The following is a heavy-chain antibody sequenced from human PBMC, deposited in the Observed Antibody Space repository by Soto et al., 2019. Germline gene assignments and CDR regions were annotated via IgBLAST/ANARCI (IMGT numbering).Heavy chain of an antibody. CDR1: GYTFTSYG. CDR2: ISAYNGNT. V-gene: IGHV1-18*01. CDR3: ARGSYDFWSGSKPDY. J-gene: IGHJ4*02. D-gene: IGHD3-3*01. Sequence: ASVKVSSKASGYTFTSYGISWVRQAPGQGLEWMGWISAYNGNTNYAQKLQGRITMTTDTSTSTAYMELRSLRSDDTAVYYCARGSYDFWSGSKPDYWGQGTLVTVSS.